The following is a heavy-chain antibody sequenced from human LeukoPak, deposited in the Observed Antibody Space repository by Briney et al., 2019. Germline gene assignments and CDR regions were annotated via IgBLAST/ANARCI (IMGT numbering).Heavy chain of an antibody. D-gene: IGHD3-10*01. J-gene: IGHJ4*02. V-gene: IGHV3-23*01. CDR1: GFTFSSYG. Sequence: GGSLRLSCAASGFTFSSYGMSWVRQAPGKGLEWVSSISGSGAVTYYADSVKGRFTISRDNAMDTLYLQMNSLRADDTAVYYCAKDRVDGSGSQFDSWGQGSLVIVSS. CDR2: ISGSGAVT. CDR3: AKDRVDGSGSQFDS.